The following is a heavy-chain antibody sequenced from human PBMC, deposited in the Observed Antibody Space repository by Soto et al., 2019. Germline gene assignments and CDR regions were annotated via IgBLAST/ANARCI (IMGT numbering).Heavy chain of an antibody. CDR3: AREEVPAAYYYYGMDA. J-gene: IGHJ6*02. D-gene: IGHD2-2*01. V-gene: IGHV1-2*02. Sequence: GASVKVSCKASGYTFTGYYMHWVRQAPGQGLEWMGWINPNSGGTNYAQKFQGRVTMTRDTSISTAYMELSRLRSDDTAVYYCAREEVPAAYYYYGMDAWGQGTTVTVSS. CDR2: INPNSGGT. CDR1: GYTFTGYY.